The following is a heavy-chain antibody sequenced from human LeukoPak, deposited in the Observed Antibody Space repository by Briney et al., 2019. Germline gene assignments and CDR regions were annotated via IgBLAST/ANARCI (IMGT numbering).Heavy chain of an antibody. D-gene: IGHD3-22*01. J-gene: IGHJ4*02. CDR3: ARSAYYYDSSGYYSRFDY. CDR1: GFTFSSYA. V-gene: IGHV3-30*04. Sequence: GGSLRLSCAASGFTFSSYAMHWVPQAPGKGLEWVAVISYDGSNKYYADSVKGRFTISRDNSKNTLYLQMNSLRAEDTAVYYCARSAYYYDSSGYYSRFDYWGQGTLVTVSS. CDR2: ISYDGSNK.